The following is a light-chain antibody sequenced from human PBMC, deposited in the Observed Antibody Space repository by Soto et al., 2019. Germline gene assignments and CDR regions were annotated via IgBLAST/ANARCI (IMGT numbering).Light chain of an antibody. Sequence: DIVMTQSPLSLPVTPGEPASISCRSSQSLLHSNGYNYLDWYLQKPGQSPQLLIYLGSNRASGVPDRFSGSGSGTDSTLKISRVEAEDVGVYYYMQALQTPLTFGGGTKVEIK. CDR3: MQALQTPLT. CDR2: LGS. V-gene: IGKV2-28*01. J-gene: IGKJ4*01. CDR1: QSLLHSNGYNY.